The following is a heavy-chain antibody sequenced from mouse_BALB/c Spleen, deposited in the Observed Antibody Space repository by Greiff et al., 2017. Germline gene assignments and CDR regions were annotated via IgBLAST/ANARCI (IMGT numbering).Heavy chain of an antibody. CDR2: INPSNGRT. CDR3: ARWDYDGLLR. D-gene: IGHD2-4*01. J-gene: IGHJ4*01. Sequence: QVQLQQPGAELVKPGASVKLSCKASGYTFTSYWMHWVKQRPGQGLEWIGEINPSNGRTNYNEKFKSKATLTVDKSSSTAYMQLSSLTSEDSAVYYCARWDYDGLLRWGQGTSVTVSS. CDR1: GYTFTSYW. V-gene: IGHV1S81*02.